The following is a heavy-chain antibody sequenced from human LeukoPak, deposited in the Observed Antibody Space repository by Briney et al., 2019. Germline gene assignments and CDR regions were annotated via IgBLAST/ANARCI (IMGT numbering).Heavy chain of an antibody. CDR2: ISSSSSTM. J-gene: IGHJ6*03. D-gene: IGHD3-9*01. CDR3: ARKKVSTASILTGSSYYYVDV. V-gene: IGHV3-48*01. CDR1: GFTFTSYS. Sequence: TGGSLRLSCAASGFTFTSYSMNWVRQAPGKGLEWVSYISSSSSTMYYADSVKGRFSISRDNAKNSLYLQMSSLRAEDTAVYYCARKKVSTASILTGSSYYYVDVWGKGTTVTVSS.